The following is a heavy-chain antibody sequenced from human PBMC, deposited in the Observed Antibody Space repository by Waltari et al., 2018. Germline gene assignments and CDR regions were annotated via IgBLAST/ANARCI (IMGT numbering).Heavy chain of an antibody. CDR1: GYTLTELS. Sequence: QVQLVQSGAEVKKPGASVKVSCKVSGYTLTELSMHWVRQAPGKGLEWMGGFDPEDCETIYAQNCHGSVTMTEDTSTDTGYMELSSLRSEDTAVYYCATTTMVRGVSGFDPWGQGTLVTVSS. D-gene: IGHD3-10*01. CDR2: FDPEDCET. V-gene: IGHV1-24*01. CDR3: ATTTMVRGVSGFDP. J-gene: IGHJ5*02.